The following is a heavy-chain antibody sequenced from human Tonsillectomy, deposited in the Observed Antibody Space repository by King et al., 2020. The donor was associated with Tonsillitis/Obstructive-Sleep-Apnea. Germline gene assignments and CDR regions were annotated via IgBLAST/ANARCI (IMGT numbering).Heavy chain of an antibody. CDR2: IYYSGST. V-gene: IGHV4-39*01. CDR3: ARPLFLEWLLMRRNDAFDI. D-gene: IGHD3-3*01. J-gene: IGHJ3*02. Sequence: QLQESGPGLVKPSETLSLTCTVSGGSISSSSYYWGWIRQPPGKGLEWIGSIYYSGSTYYNPSLKSRVTISVDTSKNQFSLKLSSVTAADTAVYYCARPLFLEWLLMRRNDAFDIWGQGTMVTVSS. CDR1: GGSISSSSYY.